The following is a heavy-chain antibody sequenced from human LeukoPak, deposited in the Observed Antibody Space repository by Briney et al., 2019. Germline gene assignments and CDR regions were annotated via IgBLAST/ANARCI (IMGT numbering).Heavy chain of an antibody. J-gene: IGHJ4*02. CDR3: VRNLAVAGTCFDS. CDR2: ISSSSSTI. V-gene: IGHV3-48*01. D-gene: IGHD6-19*01. CDR1: GFTFSSYS. Sequence: GGSLRLSCAASGFTFSSYSMNWVRQAPGKGLEWVSYISSSSSTIYYADSVKGRFTISRDNAKNSLFLQMNSLRAEDTAVYYCVRNLAVAGTCFDSWGQGTLVTVSS.